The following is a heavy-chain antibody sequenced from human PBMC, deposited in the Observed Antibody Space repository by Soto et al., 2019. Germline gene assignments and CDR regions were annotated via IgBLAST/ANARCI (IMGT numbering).Heavy chain of an antibody. D-gene: IGHD3-22*01. J-gene: IGHJ5*02. CDR1: GFTFGDYA. Sequence: GGSLRLSCTASGFTFGDYAMSWFRQAPGKGLKWVGFIRSKAYGGTTEYAASVKGRFTISRDDSKSIAYLQMNSLKTEDTALYYCSTNYYDSSGYDNWFDPWGQGTLVTVSS. CDR2: IRSKAYGGTT. CDR3: STNYYDSSGYDNWFDP. V-gene: IGHV3-49*03.